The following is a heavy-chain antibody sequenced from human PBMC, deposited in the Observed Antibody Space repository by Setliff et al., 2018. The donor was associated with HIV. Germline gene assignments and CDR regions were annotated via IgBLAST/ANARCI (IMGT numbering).Heavy chain of an antibody. CDR1: DSAMDSYY. Sequence: ETLSLTCPVSDSAMDSYYWSWVRQSPGKGLEYIGYIYWTGKTDYNPSLKSRVTISLDTSGNQFSLKLNSVTGADTAVYYCAKISPRGYSDITTGRLTDPFDVWGPGTMVTVSS. CDR2: IYWTGKT. V-gene: IGHV4-59*12. D-gene: IGHD3-9*01. J-gene: IGHJ3*01. CDR3: AKISPRGYSDITTGRLTDPFDV.